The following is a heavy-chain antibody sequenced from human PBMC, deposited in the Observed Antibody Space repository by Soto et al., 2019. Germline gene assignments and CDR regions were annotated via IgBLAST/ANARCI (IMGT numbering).Heavy chain of an antibody. Sequence: GGSLRLSCAASGFTFSSYAMSWVRQAPGKGLEWVSAISGSGGSTYYADSVKGRFTISRDNSKNTLYLQMNSLRAEDTAVYYCAKDSRRGYCSSTSCYIGWFDPWGQGTLVTVSS. CDR1: GFTFSSYA. CDR3: AKDSRRGYCSSTSCYIGWFDP. V-gene: IGHV3-23*01. D-gene: IGHD2-2*02. CDR2: ISGSGGST. J-gene: IGHJ5*02.